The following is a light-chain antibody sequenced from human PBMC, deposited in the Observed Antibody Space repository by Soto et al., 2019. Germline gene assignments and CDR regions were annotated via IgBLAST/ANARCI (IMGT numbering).Light chain of an antibody. J-gene: IGKJ2*02. V-gene: IGKV1-39*01. CDR3: QHTYSTPCT. Sequence: DIQMTQSPSSLSASVGDRVTITCRATQSIINYLNWYQQKPGKAPKVLISAASSLQSGVPSRFSGSGSGTDFTLTISSLQPEDFATYYCQHTYSTPCTFGQGTKLEVK. CDR1: QSIINY. CDR2: AAS.